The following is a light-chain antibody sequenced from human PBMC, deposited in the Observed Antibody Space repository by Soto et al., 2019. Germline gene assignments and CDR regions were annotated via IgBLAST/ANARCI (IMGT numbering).Light chain of an antibody. CDR1: QSVAGW. CDR3: QQYETYSGT. CDR2: DAS. J-gene: IGKJ1*01. Sequence: DIQLTQSPSTLSASLGDTVTITFRASQSVAGWLAWYQQKPGKAPTLLIYDASALPRGVPSRFSGSGSGTEFTLTISSLQPDDFATYYCQQYETYSGTFGQGTKVDIK. V-gene: IGKV1-5*01.